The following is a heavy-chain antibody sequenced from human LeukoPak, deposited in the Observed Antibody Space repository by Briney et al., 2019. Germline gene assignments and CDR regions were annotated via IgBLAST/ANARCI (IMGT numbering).Heavy chain of an antibody. CDR3: AKAQLPDYFYMDV. CDR2: IRYDGSNE. J-gene: IGHJ6*03. D-gene: IGHD1-1*01. Sequence: PGGSLRLSCAASGFSFSGYGMHWVRQAPGKGLEWVAFIRYDGSNEYYADSVKGRFTISRDKSKNTLSLQMNGLRVEDTAVYYCAKAQLPDYFYMDVWGKGTTVTVSS. CDR1: GFSFSGYG. V-gene: IGHV3-30*02.